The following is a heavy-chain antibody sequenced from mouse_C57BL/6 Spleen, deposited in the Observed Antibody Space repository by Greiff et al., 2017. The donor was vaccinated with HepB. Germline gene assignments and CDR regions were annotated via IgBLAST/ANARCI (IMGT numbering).Heavy chain of an antibody. D-gene: IGHD1-1*02. Sequence: EVKLVESGPGLVKPSQSLSLTCSVTGYSITSGYYWNWIRQFPGNKLEWMGYISYDGSNNYNPSLKNRISITRDTSKNQFFLKLNSVTTEDTATYDCARAHYGYFDVWGTGTTVTVSS. CDR1: GYSITSGYY. V-gene: IGHV3-6*01. CDR2: ISYDGSN. CDR3: ARAHYGYFDV. J-gene: IGHJ1*03.